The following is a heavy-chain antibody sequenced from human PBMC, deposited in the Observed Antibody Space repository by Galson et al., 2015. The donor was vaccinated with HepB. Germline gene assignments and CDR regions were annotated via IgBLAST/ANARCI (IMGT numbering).Heavy chain of an antibody. J-gene: IGHJ4*02. CDR1: GFTVSSNY. CDR3: ARDNGQEDLGVGVYFDY. D-gene: IGHD3-10*01. V-gene: IGHV3-66*01. CDR2: IYSGGST. Sequence: SLRLSCAASGFTVSSNYMSWVRQAPGKGLEWVSVIYSGGSTYYADSVKGRFTISRDNSKNTLYLQMNSLRAEDTAVYYCARDNGQEDLGVGVYFDYWGQGTLVTVTS.